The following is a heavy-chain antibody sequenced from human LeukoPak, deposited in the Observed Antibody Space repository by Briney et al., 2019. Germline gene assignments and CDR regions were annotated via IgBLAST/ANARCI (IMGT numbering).Heavy chain of an antibody. CDR1: GFTFSSYS. D-gene: IGHD3-10*01. J-gene: IGHJ4*02. CDR2: ISSSSSTI. CDR3: ARALWFRELLRECYFDY. Sequence: PGGSLRLSCAASGFTFSSYSMNWVRQAPGKGLEWVSYISSSSSTIYYADSVKGRFTISRDNAKNSLYLQMNSLRDEDTAVYYCARALWFRELLRECYFDYWGQGTLVTVSS. V-gene: IGHV3-48*02.